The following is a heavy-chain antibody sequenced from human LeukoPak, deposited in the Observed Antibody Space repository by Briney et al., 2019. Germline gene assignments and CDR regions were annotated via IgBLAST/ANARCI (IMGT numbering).Heavy chain of an antibody. CDR1: GGTFSSYA. CDR3: ASADYGGNNWFDP. V-gene: IGHV1-69*05. D-gene: IGHD4-23*01. Sequence: GSSVKVSCKASGGTFSSYAISGVRQAPGQGLEWMGGIIPIFGTANYAQKFQGRVTITTDESTSTAYMELSSLRSEDTAVYYCASADYGGNNWFDPWGQGTLVTVSS. J-gene: IGHJ5*02. CDR2: IIPIFGTA.